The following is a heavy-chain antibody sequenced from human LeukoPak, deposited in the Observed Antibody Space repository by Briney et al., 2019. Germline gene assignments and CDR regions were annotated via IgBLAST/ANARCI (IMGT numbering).Heavy chain of an antibody. D-gene: IGHD6-19*01. CDR3: AKDRGYSSGWYYFDY. CDR2: ISYDGSNK. V-gene: IGHV3-30*18. Sequence: GGSLRLSCAASGFTFSSYGMHWVHQAPGKGLEWVAVISYDGSNKYYADSVKGRFNISRDNSKNTLYLQMNSLRAEDTAVYYCAKDRGYSSGWYYFDYWGQGTLVTVSS. J-gene: IGHJ4*02. CDR1: GFTFSSYG.